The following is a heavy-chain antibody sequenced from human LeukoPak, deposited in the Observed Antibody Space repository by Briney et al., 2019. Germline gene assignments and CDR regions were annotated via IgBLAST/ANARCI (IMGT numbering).Heavy chain of an antibody. CDR2: ISSSSSYI. D-gene: IGHD3-22*01. CDR1: GFTFSSYS. V-gene: IGHV3-21*01. CDR3: AREGDSSGYFHY. Sequence: TGGSLRLSCAASGFTFSSYSMNWVRQAPGKGLEWVSSISSSSSYIYYADSVKGRFTISRDNAKNSLYLQMNSLRDEDTAVYYCAREGDSSGYFHYWGQGTLVTVSS. J-gene: IGHJ4*02.